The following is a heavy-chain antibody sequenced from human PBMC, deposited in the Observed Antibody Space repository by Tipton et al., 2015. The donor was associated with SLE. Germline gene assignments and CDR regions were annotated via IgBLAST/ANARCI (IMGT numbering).Heavy chain of an antibody. J-gene: IGHJ3*02. V-gene: IGHV4-39*07. CDR2: IYYSGST. Sequence: TLSLTCTVSGGSISSSSYYWGWIRHPPGKGLEWIGSIYYSGSTYYNPSLKSRVTISVDTSKNPFSLKLSSVTAADTAVYYCACRHEDIVATSDAFDIWGQGTMVTVSS. D-gene: IGHD5-12*01. CDR3: ACRHEDIVATSDAFDI. CDR1: GGSISSSSYY.